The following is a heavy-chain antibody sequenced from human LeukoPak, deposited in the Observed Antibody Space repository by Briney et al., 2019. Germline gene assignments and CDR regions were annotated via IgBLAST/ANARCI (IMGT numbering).Heavy chain of an antibody. CDR1: GFTFSSYS. D-gene: IGHD4-11*01. CDR3: ARDPTVTTNGDY. V-gene: IGHV3-21*01. J-gene: IGHJ4*02. CDR2: VSSSSSYI. Sequence: GGSLRLSCAASGFTFSSYSMNWVRQAPGKGLEWVSSVSSSSSYIYYADSVKGRFTISRDNAKNSLYLQMNSLRAEDTAVYYCARDPTVTTNGDYWGQGTLVTVSS.